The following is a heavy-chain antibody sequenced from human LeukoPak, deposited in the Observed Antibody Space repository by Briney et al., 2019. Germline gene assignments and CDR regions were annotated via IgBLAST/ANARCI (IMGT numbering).Heavy chain of an antibody. CDR1: GYAFTSYG. CDR2: VNVYNGNT. D-gene: IGHD3-22*01. V-gene: IGHV1-18*01. Sequence: ASVKVSFKASGYAFTSYGISWVRQAPGQGLEWMGWVNVYNGNTNYAQKLQGRVTMTTDASTSTTYMDLRSLRSDDTAVYYCARDGYYDSSGHTLPRYWGQGTLVTVSS. CDR3: ARDGYYDSSGHTLPRY. J-gene: IGHJ4*02.